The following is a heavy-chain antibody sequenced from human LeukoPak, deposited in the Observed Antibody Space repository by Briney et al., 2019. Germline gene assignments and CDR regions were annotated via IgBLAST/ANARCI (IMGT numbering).Heavy chain of an antibody. CDR1: GFTFSSYS. CDR3: ARATNYYYDSSGYPPFDY. J-gene: IGHJ4*02. Sequence: KPGGSLRLSCAASGFTFSSYSTNWVRQAPGKGLEWVSSISSSSSYIYYADSVKGRFTISRDNAKNSLYLQMNSLRAEDTAVYYCARATNYYYDSSGYPPFDYWGQGTLVTVSS. CDR2: ISSSSSYI. V-gene: IGHV3-21*06. D-gene: IGHD3-22*01.